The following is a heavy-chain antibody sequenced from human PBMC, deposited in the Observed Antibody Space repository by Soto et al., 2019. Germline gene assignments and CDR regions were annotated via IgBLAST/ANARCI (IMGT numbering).Heavy chain of an antibody. CDR2: ISYDGSNK. CDR3: ARDRVVRGVIIPRDLDY. V-gene: IGHV3-30-3*01. Sequence: PGGSLRLSCAASGFTFSSYAMHWVRQAPGKGLEWVAVISYDGSNKYYADSVKGRFTISRDNSKNTLYLQMNGLRAEDTAVYYCARDRVVRGVIIPRDLDYWGQGTLVTVSS. J-gene: IGHJ4*02. D-gene: IGHD3-10*01. CDR1: GFTFSSYA.